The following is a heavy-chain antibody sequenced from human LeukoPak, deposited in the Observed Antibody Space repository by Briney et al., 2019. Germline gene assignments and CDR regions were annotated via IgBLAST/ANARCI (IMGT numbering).Heavy chain of an antibody. V-gene: IGHV4-39*02. CDR3: ARDRITPEHPSWGAGYYYMDV. CDR2: IYYTGST. CDR1: GGSIISNSYY. Sequence: PSETLSLTCTVSGGSIISNSYYWGWIRQPPGKGLEWIGSIYYTGSTYYNPSLKSRVTISVDTSKNQFSLQLNSVTPEDAAVYYCARDRITPEHPSWGAGYYYMDVWGKGTTVTVSS. D-gene: IGHD2-21*01. J-gene: IGHJ6*03.